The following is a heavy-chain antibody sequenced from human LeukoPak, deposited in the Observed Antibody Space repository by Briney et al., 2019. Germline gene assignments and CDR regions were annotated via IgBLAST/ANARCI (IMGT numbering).Heavy chain of an antibody. V-gene: IGHV4-31*03. D-gene: IGHD1-26*01. Sequence: PSQTLSLICTVSGGSISSGGYYWSWIRQHPGKGLEWIGYIYYSGSTYYNPSLKSRVTISVDTSKNQFSLKLSSVTAADTAVYYCARIQIGVGSRNFDYWGQGTLVTVSS. CDR2: IYYSGST. J-gene: IGHJ4*02. CDR1: GGSISSGGYY. CDR3: ARIQIGVGSRNFDY.